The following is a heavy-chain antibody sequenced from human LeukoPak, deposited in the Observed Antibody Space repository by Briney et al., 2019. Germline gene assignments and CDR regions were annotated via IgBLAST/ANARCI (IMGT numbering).Heavy chain of an antibody. CDR2: ISSSSSPI. CDR1: GFTFSTSW. Sequence: GGSLRLSCAASGFTFSTSWMSWVRQAPGKGLEWVSYISSSSSPIYYADSVKGRFTISRDNAKNSLYLQMNSLRAEDTATYYCASHTITAAPDYWGQGTLVTVSS. V-gene: IGHV3-48*01. CDR3: ASHTITAAPDY. J-gene: IGHJ4*02. D-gene: IGHD6-13*01.